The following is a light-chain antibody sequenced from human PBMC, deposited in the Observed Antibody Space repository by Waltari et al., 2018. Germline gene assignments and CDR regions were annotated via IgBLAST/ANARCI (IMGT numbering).Light chain of an antibody. CDR3: AAWDDTLSDPWV. CDR2: RDN. Sequence: QSVLTQPPSASGTPGQRVTISCSGSGSNIGSNYVFCYQHLPGTAPKLLIYRDNQRPSGVPDRFSGSKTGTSASLAISGLRSEDEADYYCAAWDDTLSDPWVFGGGTKLTVL. J-gene: IGLJ3*02. V-gene: IGLV1-47*01. CDR1: GSNIGSNY.